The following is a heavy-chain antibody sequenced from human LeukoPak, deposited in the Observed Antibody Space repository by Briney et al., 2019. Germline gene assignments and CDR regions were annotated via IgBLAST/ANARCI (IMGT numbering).Heavy chain of an antibody. CDR1: GYTFTSYD. V-gene: IGHV1-8*01. CDR3: ARVGSSSYGYAWYFDL. D-gene: IGHD5-18*01. CDR2: MNPNSGNT. J-gene: IGHJ2*01. Sequence: ASVKLSCKASGYTFTSYDINWVRQATGQGLEWMGWMNPNSGNTGYAQKFQGRVTMTRNTSISTAYMELSSLRSEDAAVYYCARVGSSSYGYAWYFDLWGRGTLVTVSS.